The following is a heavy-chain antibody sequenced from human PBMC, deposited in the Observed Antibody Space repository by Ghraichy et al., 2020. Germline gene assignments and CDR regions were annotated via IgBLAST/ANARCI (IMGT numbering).Heavy chain of an antibody. J-gene: IGHJ5*02. D-gene: IGHD3-3*02. Sequence: GESLNISCAASGFTFSTYSMNWVRQAPGKGLEWVSSITSGSSYIHYADSVKGRFTISRDNAKNSLYLQMNSLRAEDTAVYYCARDKHFYAPTVEDNWFDPWGQGTLVTVSS. CDR1: GFTFSTYS. V-gene: IGHV3-21*01. CDR2: ITSGSSYI. CDR3: ARDKHFYAPTVEDNWFDP.